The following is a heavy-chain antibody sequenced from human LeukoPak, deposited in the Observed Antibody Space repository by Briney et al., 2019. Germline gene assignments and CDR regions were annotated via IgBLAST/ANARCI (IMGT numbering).Heavy chain of an antibody. D-gene: IGHD3-22*01. Sequence: GASVKVSCKASGYTFTAYYMHWVRRAPGQGLEWMGWINSNSGGTNFAQKFQGRVTMTRDTSISTAYMELSSLRSDDTAVYYCARGEKVATMIVTGYWGQGTLVTVSS. CDR2: INSNSGGT. V-gene: IGHV1-2*02. J-gene: IGHJ4*02. CDR3: ARGEKVATMIVTGY. CDR1: GYTFTAYY.